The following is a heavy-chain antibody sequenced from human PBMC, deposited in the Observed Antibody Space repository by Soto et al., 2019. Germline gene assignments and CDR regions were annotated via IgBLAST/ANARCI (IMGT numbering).Heavy chain of an antibody. CDR2: INPNSGGT. D-gene: IGHD4-17*01. CDR1: GYTFTGYY. J-gene: IGHJ6*02. Sequence: ASVKVSCKASGYTFTGYYMHWVRQAPGQGLEWMGWINPNSGGTNYAQKFQGWVTMTRDTSISTAYMELSRLRSDDTAVYYCARDLYGDYGYYYYGMDVWGQGTTVTVSS. CDR3: ARDLYGDYGYYYYGMDV. V-gene: IGHV1-2*04.